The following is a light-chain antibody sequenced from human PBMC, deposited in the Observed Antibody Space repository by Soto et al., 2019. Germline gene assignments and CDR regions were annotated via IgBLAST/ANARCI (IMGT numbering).Light chain of an antibody. V-gene: IGKV1-39*01. CDR2: GAS. Sequence: DFPVTQSPSSVCASVGDTITIPRRASRTINTYLNWSQQKPGEPPRLLIYGASTLHDGVPSRFSGSGSGADFTLTISGLQPEDFASYHCQQTYSDISFGGGTKVDIK. J-gene: IGKJ4*01. CDR1: RTINTY. CDR3: QQTYSDIS.